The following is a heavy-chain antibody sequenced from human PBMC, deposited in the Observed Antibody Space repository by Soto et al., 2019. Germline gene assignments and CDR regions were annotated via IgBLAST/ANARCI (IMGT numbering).Heavy chain of an antibody. CDR1: GFAFSSSW. V-gene: IGHV3-7*03. Sequence: GGSLRLSCAASGFAFSSSWMSWVRQAPGKGLKWVANIKEDGSEKDYVDPVKGRFTITRDNAKNSLYLQMNNLRAEDTAAYFCTRKRFGMDVWGQGTTVTVSS. CDR2: IKEDGSEK. CDR3: TRKRFGMDV. J-gene: IGHJ6*02.